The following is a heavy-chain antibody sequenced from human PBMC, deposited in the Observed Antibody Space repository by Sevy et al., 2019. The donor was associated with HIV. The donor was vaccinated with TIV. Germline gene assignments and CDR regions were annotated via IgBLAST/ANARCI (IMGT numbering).Heavy chain of an antibody. D-gene: IGHD6-13*01. J-gene: IGHJ2*01. V-gene: IGHV3-23*01. Sequence: GGSLRLSCAASGFTFSSYWMSWVRQAPGKGLEWVAGISGRGGTSYYADSVKGRLTISRDNSKDTLYLQMHGLRVEDTAVYYCAKELFGAAAAFYWYFDLWGRGTLVTVSS. CDR2: ISGRGGTS. CDR3: AKELFGAAAAFYWYFDL. CDR1: GFTFSSYW.